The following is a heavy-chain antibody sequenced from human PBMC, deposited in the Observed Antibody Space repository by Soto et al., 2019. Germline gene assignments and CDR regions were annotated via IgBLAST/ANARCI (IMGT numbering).Heavy chain of an antibody. V-gene: IGHV5-51*01. J-gene: IGHJ5*02. CDR3: ARKDKSGYFNWFDP. CDR1: GYKFTSSW. CDR2: IFPSDSDT. Sequence: GESVKISCRTSGYKFTSSWIAWVRQMPGKGLEWMGIIFPSDSDTRYSPSFQGQVTISADRSTSTVFLQWASLKASDTAVYFCARKDKSGYFNWFDPWGQGTLVTVSS. D-gene: IGHD3-22*01.